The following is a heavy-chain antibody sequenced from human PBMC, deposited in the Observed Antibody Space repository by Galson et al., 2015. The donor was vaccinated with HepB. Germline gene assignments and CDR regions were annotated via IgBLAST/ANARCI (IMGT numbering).Heavy chain of an antibody. V-gene: IGHV3-74*01. J-gene: IGHJ4*02. CDR3: ASNEGSSYGKLDN. CDR2: INRDESTK. CDR1: GITFSNSW. D-gene: IGHD1-26*01. Sequence: SLRLSCAASGITFSNSWMHWVRQAPGKGLMWVSRINRDESTKTYADSVKGRFTISRDNAKNTVYLQMDSLRAEDTAVYYCASNEGSSYGKLDNWVQGNLVTVSS.